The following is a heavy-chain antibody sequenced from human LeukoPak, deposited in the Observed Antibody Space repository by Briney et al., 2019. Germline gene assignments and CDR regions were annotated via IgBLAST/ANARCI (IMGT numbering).Heavy chain of an antibody. J-gene: IGHJ6*03. Sequence: ASVKVSCKASGYTFTSYDINWARQATGQGLEWMGWMNPNSGNTGYAQKFQGRVTMTRNTSISTAYMELSSLRSEDTAVYYCARFYYDSSGLWAYYYYYMDVWGKGTTVTVSS. D-gene: IGHD3-22*01. CDR3: ARFYYDSSGLWAYYYYYMDV. CDR2: MNPNSGNT. V-gene: IGHV1-8*01. CDR1: GYTFTSYD.